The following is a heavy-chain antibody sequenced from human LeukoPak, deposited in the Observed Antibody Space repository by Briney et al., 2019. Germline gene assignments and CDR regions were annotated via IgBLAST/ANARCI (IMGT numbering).Heavy chain of an antibody. CDR2: IYYSGST. CDR1: GGSINTNRYY. V-gene: IGHV4-61*01. J-gene: IGHJ4*02. CDR3: ARENYFDY. Sequence: SETLSLTCTVSGGSINTNRYYWGCIRQPPGKGLEWIGYIYYSGSTNYNPSLKSRVTISVDTSKNQFSLKLSSVTAADTAVYYCARENYFDYWGQGTLVTVSS.